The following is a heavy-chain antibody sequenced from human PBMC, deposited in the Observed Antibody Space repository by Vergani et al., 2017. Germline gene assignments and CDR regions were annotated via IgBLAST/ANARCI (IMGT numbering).Heavy chain of an antibody. D-gene: IGHD4-17*01. CDR2: IRSKAYGGTT. V-gene: IGHV3-49*03. CDR1: GFTFGDYA. J-gene: IGHJ4*02. Sequence: EVQLVESGGGLVQPGRSLRLSCTASGFTFGDYAMSWLRQAPGKGLEWVGFIRSKAYGGTTEYAASVKGRFTISRDDSKSIAYLQMNSLKTEDTAVYYCTRDQLAKYGDTVYYFDYWGQGTLVTVSS. CDR3: TRDQLAKYGDTVYYFDY.